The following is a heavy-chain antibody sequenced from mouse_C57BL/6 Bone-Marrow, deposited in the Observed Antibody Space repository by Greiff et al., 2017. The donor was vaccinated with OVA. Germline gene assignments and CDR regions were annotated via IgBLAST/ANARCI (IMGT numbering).Heavy chain of an antibody. CDR3: ALRAQFITTVVADY. CDR1: GYTFTSYW. V-gene: IGHV1-74*01. J-gene: IGHJ2*01. D-gene: IGHD1-1*01. CDR2: IHPSDRDT. Sequence: VQLQQPGAELVKPGASVKVSCKASGYTFTSYWMHWVKQRPGQGLEWIGRIHPSDRDTNYNQKFKGKATLTVDKSSSTAYMQLSSLTSEDSAVYYCALRAQFITTVVADYWGQGTTLTVSS.